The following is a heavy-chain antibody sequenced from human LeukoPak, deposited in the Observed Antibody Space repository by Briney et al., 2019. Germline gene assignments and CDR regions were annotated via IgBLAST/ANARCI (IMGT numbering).Heavy chain of an antibody. D-gene: IGHD6-19*01. CDR3: ASNRIAVAANDAFDI. J-gene: IGHJ3*02. CDR2: IKQDGSEK. Sequence: GGSLRLSCAASGFTFSSYWMGWVRQAPGKGLEWVANIKQDGSEKYYVDSVKGRFTISRDNAKNSLYLQMNSLRAEDTAVYYCASNRIAVAANDAFDIWGQGTMVTVSS. V-gene: IGHV3-7*01. CDR1: GFTFSSYW.